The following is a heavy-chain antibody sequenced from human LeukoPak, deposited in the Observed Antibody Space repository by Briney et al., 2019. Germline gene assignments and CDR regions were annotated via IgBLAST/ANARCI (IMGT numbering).Heavy chain of an antibody. CDR2: IRNDGSTK. V-gene: IGHV3-30*02. CDR3: AREFGYSSGWAFDY. J-gene: IGHJ4*02. CDR1: GFTFSSYG. D-gene: IGHD6-19*01. Sequence: GGSLRLSCAASGFTFSSYGMHWVRQAPGKGLEWVAFIRNDGSTKFYADSVKGRFTISRDNSENTLYLQMNSLRAEDTAVYYCAREFGYSSGWAFDYWGQGTLVTVSS.